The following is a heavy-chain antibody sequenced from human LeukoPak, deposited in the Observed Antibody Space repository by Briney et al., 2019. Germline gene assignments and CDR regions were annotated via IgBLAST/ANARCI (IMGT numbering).Heavy chain of an antibody. CDR2: IYYSGST. CDR3: ARGPVLRYFDCNCFDP. J-gene: IGHJ5*02. Sequence: PSETLSLTCTVSGGSISSSSYYWGWIRQPPGKGLEWIGSIYYSGSTYNNPSLKSRVTISVDTSKNQFSLKLSSVTAADTALYYCARGPVLRYFDCNCFDPWGQGTLVTVSS. CDR1: GGSISSSSYY. D-gene: IGHD3-9*01. V-gene: IGHV4-39*01.